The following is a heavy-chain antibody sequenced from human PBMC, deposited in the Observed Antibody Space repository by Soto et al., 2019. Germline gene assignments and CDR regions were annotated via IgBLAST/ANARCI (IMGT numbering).Heavy chain of an antibody. Sequence: SLRLSCGASGFTFSDDYMSWIRQAPGKGLEWVSYISSSGGTIYYADSVKGRFTISRDNAKNSLFLQMNSLRADDTAVYYCERDSSPRDPWLDYWGQGTLVTVSS. D-gene: IGHD5-18*01. CDR1: GFTFSDDY. CDR2: ISSSGGTI. CDR3: ERDSSPRDPWLDY. J-gene: IGHJ4*02. V-gene: IGHV3-11*01.